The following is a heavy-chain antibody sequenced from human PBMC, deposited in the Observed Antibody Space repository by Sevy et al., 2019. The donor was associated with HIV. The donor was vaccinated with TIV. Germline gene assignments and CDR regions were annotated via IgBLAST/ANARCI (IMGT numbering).Heavy chain of an antibody. CDR2: ISSSSSTI. V-gene: IGHV3-48*01. D-gene: IGHD6-19*01. J-gene: IGHJ4*02. CDR3: ASSSSPDY. Sequence: GGSLRLSCAASGFTFSSYSMNWVRQAPGKGLEWVSYISSSSSTIYYAYSVKGRFTISRDNAKNSLYLQMNSLRAEDTAVYYCASSSSPDYWGQGTLVTVSS. CDR1: GFTFSSYS.